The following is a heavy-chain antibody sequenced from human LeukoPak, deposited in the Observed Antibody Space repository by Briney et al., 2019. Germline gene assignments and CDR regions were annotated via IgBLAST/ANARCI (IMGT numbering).Heavy chain of an antibody. V-gene: IGHV3-7*03. D-gene: IGHD2-21*02. Sequence: PGGSLRLSCVASGFPFSSYWMTWVRQAPGKGLEWVAKINQDGGEKVYVDSVKGRFTISRDNAEYSLYLQMSSLRAEDTAVYYCARAKTCGGDCYHFDYWGQGTLVTVSS. CDR2: INQDGGEK. CDR3: ARAKTCGGDCYHFDY. CDR1: GFPFSSYW. J-gene: IGHJ4*02.